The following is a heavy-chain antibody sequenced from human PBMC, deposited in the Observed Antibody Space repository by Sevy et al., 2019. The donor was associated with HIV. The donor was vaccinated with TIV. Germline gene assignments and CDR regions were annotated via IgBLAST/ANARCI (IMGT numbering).Heavy chain of an antibody. Sequence: GGSLRLSCLASGFTLSNYGMHWVRQAPGKGLEWVAFIHSDGTNQYYRDSVKGRFTISRDNAKKTLYLQMNSLRPEDTAMYFWSSRDYGDSIDYWGQGTPVIVSS. V-gene: IGHV3-30*02. D-gene: IGHD4-17*01. CDR2: IHSDGTNQ. CDR3: SSRDYGDSIDY. CDR1: GFTLSNYG. J-gene: IGHJ4*02.